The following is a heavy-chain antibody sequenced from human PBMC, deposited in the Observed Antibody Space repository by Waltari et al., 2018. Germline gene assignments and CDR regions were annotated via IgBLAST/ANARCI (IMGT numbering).Heavy chain of an antibody. Sequence: EVQLVESGGGFVQPGGSLRLSCAASGFTFSDYWMSWVRLVPGKGLEWVAKMNQEGNVRQYMDSMRGRFTISRDNVKNSLYLQMDGLRVEDTAKYYCVRDAGAMAVVSDFFEYWGRGILVTVSS. D-gene: IGHD5-18*01. CDR1: GFTFSDYW. J-gene: IGHJ4*02. CDR3: VRDAGAMAVVSDFFEY. V-gene: IGHV3-7*01. CDR2: MNQEGNVR.